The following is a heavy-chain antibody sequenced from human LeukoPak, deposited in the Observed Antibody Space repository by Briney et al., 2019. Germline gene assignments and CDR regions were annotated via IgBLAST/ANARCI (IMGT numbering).Heavy chain of an antibody. CDR1: SGSISSSSYY. Sequence: SETLSHTCTVSSGSISSSSYYWGWIRHPPGKGLEWIGNVYYSGSTYYNPSLKSRVIISVDTSKNQFSLKLSSVTAADTAVYYCASPRDSLVSSATLFFDYWGQGTLVTVSS. D-gene: IGHD2/OR15-2a*01. V-gene: IGHV4-39*01. J-gene: IGHJ4*02. CDR2: VYYSGST. CDR3: ASPRDSLVSSATLFFDY.